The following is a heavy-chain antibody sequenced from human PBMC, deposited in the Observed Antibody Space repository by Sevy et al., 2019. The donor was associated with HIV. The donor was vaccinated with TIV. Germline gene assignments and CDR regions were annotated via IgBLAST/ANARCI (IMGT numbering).Heavy chain of an antibody. V-gene: IGHV1-2*06. D-gene: IGHD3-3*01. J-gene: IGHJ6*02. Sequence: ASVKVSCKASGYTFTGYYMHWVRQAPGQGLEWMGRINPNSGGTNYAQTFQGRVTMTRDTSISTAYMELSRLRSDDTAVYYCASWFWEDYDFWSGSPTYYYGMDVWGQGTTVTVSS. CDR1: GYTFTGYY. CDR2: INPNSGGT. CDR3: ASWFWEDYDFWSGSPTYYYGMDV.